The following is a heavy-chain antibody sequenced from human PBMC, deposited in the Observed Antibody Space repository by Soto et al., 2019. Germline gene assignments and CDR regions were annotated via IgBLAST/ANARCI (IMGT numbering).Heavy chain of an antibody. V-gene: IGHV1-18*01. Sequence: QVQLVQSGAEVKKPGASVKVSCKASGYTFTSYGINWVRQAPGQGLEWMGWISAYNGNTNYAQKLQGRVTMTTDTSTSTAYMELRSLRSDDTAVYYCARVTLWFGELPFNNWFDPWGQGTLVTVSS. CDR3: ARVTLWFGELPFNNWFDP. CDR1: GYTFTSYG. J-gene: IGHJ5*02. D-gene: IGHD3-10*01. CDR2: ISAYNGNT.